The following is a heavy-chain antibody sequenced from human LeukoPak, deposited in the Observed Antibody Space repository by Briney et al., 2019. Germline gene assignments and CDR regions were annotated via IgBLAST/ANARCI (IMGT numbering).Heavy chain of an antibody. D-gene: IGHD2-15*01. Sequence: PSETLSLTCTVSGGSISSSSYYWGWIRQPPGKGLEWIGSIYYSGTTYYNPSLKSRVTISVDTSRNQFSLKLSSVTAADTAVYYCASSGAGIVVVIAAYNDAFDIWGQGTMVTVSS. V-gene: IGHV4-39*07. CDR1: GGSISSSSYY. J-gene: IGHJ3*02. CDR3: ASSGAGIVVVIAAYNDAFDI. CDR2: IYYSGTT.